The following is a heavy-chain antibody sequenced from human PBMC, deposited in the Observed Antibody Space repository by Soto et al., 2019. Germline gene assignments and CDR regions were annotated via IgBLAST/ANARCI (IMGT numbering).Heavy chain of an antibody. D-gene: IGHD4-4*01. Sequence: GGSLRLSGTASGFTFSNSWMTWVRQAPGKGLEWVARIKPDESEKKYADSVKGRFSISRDNAKNSMYLQMESLRGEDTAVYYCVRGGSNYASWGQGTLVTVPS. J-gene: IGHJ5*02. CDR2: IKPDESEK. CDR1: GFTFSNSW. CDR3: VRGGSNYAS. V-gene: IGHV3-7*01.